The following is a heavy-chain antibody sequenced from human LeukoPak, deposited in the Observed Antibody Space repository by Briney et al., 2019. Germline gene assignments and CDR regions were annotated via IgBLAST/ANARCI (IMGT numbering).Heavy chain of an antibody. CDR2: ISAYNGNT. J-gene: IGHJ6*02. Sequence: ASVNVSCKASGYTFTSYGISWVRQAPGQGLEWMGWISAYNGNTNYAQKLQGRVTMTTDTSTSTAYMELRSLRSDDTAVYYCARDRPITYGSGSYPYHYYYGMDVWGQGTTVTVSS. CDR3: ARDRPITYGSGSYPYHYYYGMDV. CDR1: GYTFTSYG. D-gene: IGHD3-10*01. V-gene: IGHV1-18*01.